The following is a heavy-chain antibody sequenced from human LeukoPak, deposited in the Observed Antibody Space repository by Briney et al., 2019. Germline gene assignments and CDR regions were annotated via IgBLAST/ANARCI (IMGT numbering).Heavy chain of an antibody. J-gene: IGHJ3*02. Sequence: GSLRLSCAASGFTFSSYSMNWVRQAPGKGLEWVSSISSSSSNIYYADSVKGRFTISRDNAKNSLYLQMNSLRAEDTAVYYCARDISGSPDDAFDIWGQGTMVTVSS. CDR3: ARDISGSPDDAFDI. CDR2: ISSSSSNI. CDR1: GFTFSSYS. D-gene: IGHD1-26*01. V-gene: IGHV3-21*01.